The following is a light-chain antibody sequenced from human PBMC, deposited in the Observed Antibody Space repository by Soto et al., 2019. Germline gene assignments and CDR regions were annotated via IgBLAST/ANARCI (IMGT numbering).Light chain of an antibody. CDR2: TSG. Sequence: IHMTQSPSSLSASVGDRVTITCRASERISTYLNWYQQKPGEAPKLLISTSGTLQRGVPSRFSGSGSTTDFTLTITSLQPADFATYFCQETYSTPYTFGQGTKLEIK. CDR3: QETYSTPYT. J-gene: IGKJ2*01. CDR1: ERISTY. V-gene: IGKV1-39*01.